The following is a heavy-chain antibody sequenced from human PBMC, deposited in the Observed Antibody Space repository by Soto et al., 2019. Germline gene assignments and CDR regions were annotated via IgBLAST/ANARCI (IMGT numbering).Heavy chain of an antibody. CDR3: AKGLLIMVRKVIIPPQYYYGMDV. CDR1: GFTFGDHA. CDR2: ISSSGGIT. D-gene: IGHD3-10*01. Sequence: GGSLRLSCAASGFTFGDHAMSWVRQAPGKGLEWVSVISSSGGITYYEDSVKGRFTISRDNAKNTLYLQMNSLRAEDTAVYYCAKGLLIMVRKVIIPPQYYYGMDVWGQGTTVTVSS. J-gene: IGHJ6*02. V-gene: IGHV3-23*01.